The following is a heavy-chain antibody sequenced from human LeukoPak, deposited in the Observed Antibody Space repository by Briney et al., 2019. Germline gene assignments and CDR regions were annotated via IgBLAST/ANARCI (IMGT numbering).Heavy chain of an antibody. CDR3: VKLYYYGSGSYDR. V-gene: IGHV3-64D*06. CDR2: ISSNGDRT. J-gene: IGHJ6*02. D-gene: IGHD3-10*01. CDR1: GFIFSTYA. Sequence: PGGSLRLSCSASGFIFSTYAMHWVRQAPGKGLEYVSVISSNGDRTYYADAVKGRFTISRDNSKNTVYLQMSSLRAEDTAVYYCVKLYYYGSGSYDRWGQGTTVTVS.